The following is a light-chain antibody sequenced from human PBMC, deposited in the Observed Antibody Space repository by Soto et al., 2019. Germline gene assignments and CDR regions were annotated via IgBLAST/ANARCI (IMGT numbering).Light chain of an antibody. Sequence: DIQMTQSPSTLSASVGDRVTITCRASQIISTWLAWYQQKPGKAPNLLIYKASRLESGVPSRFSGGGSGTDFTLTISSLQPDDFATYYCQQYDSWPLTFGGGTKVEIK. V-gene: IGKV1-5*03. CDR3: QQYDSWPLT. J-gene: IGKJ4*01. CDR2: KAS. CDR1: QIISTW.